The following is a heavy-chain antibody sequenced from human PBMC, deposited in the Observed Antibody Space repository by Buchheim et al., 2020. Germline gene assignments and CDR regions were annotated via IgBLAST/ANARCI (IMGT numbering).Heavy chain of an antibody. Sequence: EVQLLESGGGLVQPEGSLRLSCAASGFTFSSYAMSWVRQAPGKGLEWVSAIGGSGGSTYYADSVRGRFTISRDNSKNTLYLQMSSLRAEDTAVYYCATRRDGYYYGYFDYWGQGTL. V-gene: IGHV3-23*01. CDR3: ATRRDGYYYGYFDY. J-gene: IGHJ4*02. CDR2: IGGSGGST. CDR1: GFTFSSYA. D-gene: IGHD5-24*01.